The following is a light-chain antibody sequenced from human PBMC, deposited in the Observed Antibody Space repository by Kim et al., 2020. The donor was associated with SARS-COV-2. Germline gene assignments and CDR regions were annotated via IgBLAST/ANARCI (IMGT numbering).Light chain of an antibody. J-gene: IGKJ2*01. Sequence: SATVRDRVTITCRASQSVSNWLAWYQQKPGKAPKLLIYEASSLESGVPSRFSGSGSGTEFSLTISSLQPDDFATFYCQQYDSYPYTFGQGTKLEI. V-gene: IGKV1-5*01. CDR3: QQYDSYPYT. CDR2: EAS. CDR1: QSVSNW.